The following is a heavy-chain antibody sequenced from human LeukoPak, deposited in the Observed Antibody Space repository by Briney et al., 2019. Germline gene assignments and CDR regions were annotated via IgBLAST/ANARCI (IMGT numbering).Heavy chain of an antibody. D-gene: IGHD3-10*01. Sequence: SETLSLTCTVSGGSISSYYWGWIRQPPGKGLEWIGSIYYSGSTYYNPSLKSRVTISLDTSKNQFSLKLNSVTAADTAVYYCARDSGTTGEVKFDPWGQGTLVSVSS. CDR1: GGSISSYY. CDR2: IYYSGST. CDR3: ARDSGTTGEVKFDP. J-gene: IGHJ5*02. V-gene: IGHV4-39*07.